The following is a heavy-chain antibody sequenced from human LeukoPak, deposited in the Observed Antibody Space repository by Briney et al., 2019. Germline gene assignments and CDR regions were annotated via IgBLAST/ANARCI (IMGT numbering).Heavy chain of an antibody. CDR3: ARSQMYYYDSSGSFDY. V-gene: IGHV3-23*01. Sequence: GGSLRLSCAASGFTFSSYAMSWVRQVPGKGLEWVSAIGGAGGSTYYADSVRGRFTISRDDSKNTLYLQMNGLRAEDTAVYFCARSQMYYYDSSGSFDYWGQGTLVTVSS. CDR2: IGGAGGST. J-gene: IGHJ4*02. D-gene: IGHD3-22*01. CDR1: GFTFSSYA.